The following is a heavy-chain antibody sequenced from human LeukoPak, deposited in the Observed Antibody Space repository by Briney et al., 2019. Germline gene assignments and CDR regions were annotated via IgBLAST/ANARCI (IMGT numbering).Heavy chain of an antibody. CDR2: LNPHSGNT. J-gene: IGHJ3*02. D-gene: IGHD3-10*01. CDR1: GYTFTSYD. V-gene: IGHV1-8*01. Sequence: ASVKVSCKASGYTFTSYDINWVRQATGQGLEWMGWLNPHSGNTGYSLKVECRVTMTRNTSISTSYRELSSLRSEGTAVDYCARDLGLALVEGWFVDEDAFDICGQGTMVTVSS. CDR3: ARDLGLALVEGWFVDEDAFDI.